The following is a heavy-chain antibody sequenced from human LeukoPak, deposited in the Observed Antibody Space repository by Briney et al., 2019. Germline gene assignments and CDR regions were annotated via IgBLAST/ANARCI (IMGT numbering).Heavy chain of an antibody. D-gene: IGHD6-13*01. CDR3: ARDQARQQLVEFDY. CDR2: INPNSGGT. Sequence: RASVKVSCKASGYTFTGYYMHWVRQAPGQGLEWMGWINPNSGGTNYAQKFQGRVTMTRDTSISTAYMELSRLRSDDTAVYYCARDQARQQLVEFDYWGQGTLVTVSS. V-gene: IGHV1-2*02. J-gene: IGHJ4*02. CDR1: GYTFTGYY.